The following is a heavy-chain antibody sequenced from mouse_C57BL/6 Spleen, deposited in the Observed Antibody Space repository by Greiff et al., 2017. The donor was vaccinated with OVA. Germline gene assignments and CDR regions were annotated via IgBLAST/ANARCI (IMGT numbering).Heavy chain of an antibody. Sequence: VQLQQSGAELVRPGASVKLSCTASGFNIKDDYMHWVKQRPEQGLEWIGWIDPENGDTEYASKFQGKATITADTSSNTAYLQLSSLTSEDTAVYYCTIGYYYGSRRYAMDYWGQGTSVTVSS. V-gene: IGHV14-4*01. CDR1: GFNIKDDY. D-gene: IGHD1-1*01. CDR3: TIGYYYGSRRYAMDY. J-gene: IGHJ4*01. CDR2: IDPENGDT.